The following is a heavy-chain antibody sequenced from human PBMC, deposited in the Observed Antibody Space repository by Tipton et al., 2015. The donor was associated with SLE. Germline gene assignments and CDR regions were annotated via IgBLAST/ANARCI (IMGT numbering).Heavy chain of an antibody. CDR3: ARGWRMGNAFDI. CDR1: GGSFSGYY. Sequence: TLSLTCAVYGGSFSGYYWSWIRQPPEKGLEWIGEINHSGSTNYNPSLKSRVTISVDTSKNQFSLKLSSVTAADTAVYYCARGWRMGNAFDIWGQGTMVTVSS. V-gene: IGHV4-34*01. CDR2: INHSGST. D-gene: IGHD7-27*01. J-gene: IGHJ3*02.